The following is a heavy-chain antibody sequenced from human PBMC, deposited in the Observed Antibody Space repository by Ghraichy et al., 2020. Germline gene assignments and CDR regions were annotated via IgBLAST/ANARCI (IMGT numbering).Heavy chain of an antibody. J-gene: IGHJ6*02. CDR2: IGRSGDDT. CDR3: ARVFYVMDV. V-gene: IGHV3-23*01. CDR1: GFTFTSYA. Sequence: LSLTCAASGFTFTSYAMSWVRQAPGKGLEWVSIIGRSGDDTNYADSVKGRFTISRDDSKNTLSLQINSLRAEDTAVYYCARVFYVMDVWGQGTTVTVSS.